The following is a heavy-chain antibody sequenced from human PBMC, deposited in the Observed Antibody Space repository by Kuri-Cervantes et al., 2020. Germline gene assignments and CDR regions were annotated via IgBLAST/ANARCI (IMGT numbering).Heavy chain of an antibody. J-gene: IGHJ4*02. D-gene: IGHD1-26*01. CDR3: ARDPPLVGGLDY. CDR2: ISYDGSNK. Sequence: GESLKISCAASGFTFSSYAMHWVRQAPGKGLEWVAVISYDGSNKYYADSVKGRFTISRDNSKNTLYLQMNSLRAEDTAVYYCARDPPLVGGLDYWGQGTLVTVSS. V-gene: IGHV3-30-3*01. CDR1: GFTFSSYA.